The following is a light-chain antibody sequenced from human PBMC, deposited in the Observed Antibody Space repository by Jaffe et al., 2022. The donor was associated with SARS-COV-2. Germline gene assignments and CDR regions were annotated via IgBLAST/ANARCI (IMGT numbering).Light chain of an antibody. CDR2: EVN. CDR1: SNDVGSYNL. V-gene: IGLV2-23*02. J-gene: IGLJ3*02. Sequence: QSALTQPASVSGSPGQSLSISCTGTSNDVGSYNLVSWYQQHPGKVPKLMIYEVNKRRPGVSNRFSGSKSGNTASLTISGLQAEDEADYYCCSFAGVSTYWVFGGGTKLTVL. CDR3: CSFAGVSTYWV.